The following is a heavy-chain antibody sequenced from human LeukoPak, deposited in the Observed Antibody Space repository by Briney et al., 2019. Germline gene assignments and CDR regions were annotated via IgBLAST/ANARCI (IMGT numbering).Heavy chain of an antibody. CDR1: GFTVSSNY. CDR2: TYSNGRT. D-gene: IGHD6-13*01. V-gene: IGHV3-53*01. Sequence: GGSLRLSCAASGFTVSSNYMSWVRQAPGKGLEWVSVTYSNGRTYYADSVKGRFTISRDISKNTLYLQMNSLRAEDTAVYYCTRGQQLEHYYYYYYMDVWGKGTTVTVSS. J-gene: IGHJ6*03. CDR3: TRGQQLEHYYYYYYMDV.